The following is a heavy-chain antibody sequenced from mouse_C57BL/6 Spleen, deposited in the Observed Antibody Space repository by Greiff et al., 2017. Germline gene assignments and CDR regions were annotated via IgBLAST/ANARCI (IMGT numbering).Heavy chain of an antibody. V-gene: IGHV1-64*01. Sequence: QVQLQQPGAELVKPGASVKLSCKASGYTFTSYWMHWVKQRPGQGLEWIGMIPPNSGSTNYNEKFKSQATLTVDKSSSTAYMQLSSLTSEDSAVYYCARGSDYAMDDWGQGTSVTVSS. J-gene: IGHJ4*01. CDR2: IPPNSGST. D-gene: IGHD1-3*01. CDR3: ARGSDYAMDD. CDR1: GYTFTSYW.